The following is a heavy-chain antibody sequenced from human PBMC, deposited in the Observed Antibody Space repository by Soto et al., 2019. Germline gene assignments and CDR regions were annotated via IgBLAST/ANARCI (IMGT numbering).Heavy chain of an antibody. CDR3: AREVVAAPAELGY. J-gene: IGHJ4*02. CDR1: GGTFSSYA. D-gene: IGHD2-15*01. Sequence: QVQLVQSGAEVKKPGSSVKVSCKASGGTFSSYAISWVRQAPGQGLEWMGGIIPIFGTANYAQKFKGRVTINAEESTSTASMELSSLRSDDTAVYYFAREVVAAPAELGYWGQGTLVTVSS. CDR2: IIPIFGTA. V-gene: IGHV1-69*01.